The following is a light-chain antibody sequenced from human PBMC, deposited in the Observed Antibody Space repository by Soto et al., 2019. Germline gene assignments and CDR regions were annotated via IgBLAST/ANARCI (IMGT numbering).Light chain of an antibody. CDR1: SSDVGAYNY. Sequence: QSVLTQPRSVSGSPGQSVTISCTGTSSDVGAYNYVSWYQQHPRKAPKFMIYDVSKRPSGVPDRFSGSKSGNTASLTISGLQAEDEADYYCCSYAGTYSYVFGTGTKGTVL. J-gene: IGLJ1*01. CDR3: CSYAGTYSYV. CDR2: DVS. V-gene: IGLV2-11*01.